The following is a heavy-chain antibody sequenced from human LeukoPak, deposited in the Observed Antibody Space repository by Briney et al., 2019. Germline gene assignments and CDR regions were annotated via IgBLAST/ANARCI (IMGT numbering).Heavy chain of an antibody. V-gene: IGHV3-30*02. CDR1: GFTFSNYW. D-gene: IGHD3-3*01. J-gene: IGHJ4*02. Sequence: GGSLRLSCAASGFTFSNYWMHWVRQAPGKGLEWVAFIRYDGSNKYYADSVKGRFTISRDNSKNTLYLQMNSLRAEDTAVYYCAKLGRRFLEWSDIDYWGQGTLVTVSS. CDR3: AKLGRRFLEWSDIDY. CDR2: IRYDGSNK.